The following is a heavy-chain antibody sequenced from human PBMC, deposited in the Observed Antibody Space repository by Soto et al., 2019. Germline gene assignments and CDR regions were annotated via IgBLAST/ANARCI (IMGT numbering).Heavy chain of an antibody. CDR2: IYYSGST. CDR3: AGGVYHDTRAPFWDVFGV. V-gene: IGHV4-30-4*01. D-gene: IGHD3-22*01. CDR1: GGSISSGDYY. Sequence: SETLSLTCTVSGGSISSGDYYWSWIRQPPGKGLEWIGYIYYSGSTYYNPSLKSRVTISVDTSKNSLYLQMNSLRAEDTAVYYCAGGVYHDTRAPFWDVFGVGGQGKMATFPS. J-gene: IGHJ3*01.